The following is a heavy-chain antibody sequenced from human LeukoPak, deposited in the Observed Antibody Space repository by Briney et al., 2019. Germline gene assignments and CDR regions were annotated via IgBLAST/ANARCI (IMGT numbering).Heavy chain of an antibody. Sequence: GGSLRLSCAASGFTFSNYAMTWVRLAPGKGLEWVSSIGSGGDTYYVDSVKGRFTISRDNSKNTLYLQMNSLKTEDTAVYYCTAYRLTGTNLNDYWGQGTLVTVSS. J-gene: IGHJ4*02. V-gene: IGHV3-23*01. D-gene: IGHD1/OR15-1a*01. CDR3: TAYRLTGTNLNDY. CDR2: IGSGGDT. CDR1: GFTFSNYA.